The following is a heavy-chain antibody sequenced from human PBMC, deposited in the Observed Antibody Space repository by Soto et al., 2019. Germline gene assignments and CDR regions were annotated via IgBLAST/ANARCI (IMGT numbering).Heavy chain of an antibody. CDR1: GFSFSGYA. CDR2: MTATGVSI. Sequence: EVQLFESGGGLVQPGGSLRLSCVASGFSFSGYAMSWVRQAPGKGLVWVSSMTATGVSIYYADSVRGRFTISRDNSKNTLYLQMSTLRAGDTATYYCAKDSIPYSSSYDLDHWGRGALVTVSS. CDR3: AKDSIPYSSSYDLDH. V-gene: IGHV3-23*01. J-gene: IGHJ4*02. D-gene: IGHD6-6*01.